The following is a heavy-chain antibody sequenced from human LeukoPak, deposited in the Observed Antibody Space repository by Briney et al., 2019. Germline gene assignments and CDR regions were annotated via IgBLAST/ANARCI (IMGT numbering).Heavy chain of an antibody. CDR1: GFTFISYW. J-gene: IGHJ4*02. D-gene: IGHD3-22*01. CDR2: INSDGSTT. V-gene: IGHV3-74*01. Sequence: PGGSLRLSCAASGFTFISYWMHWGRQAPGKGRVWVSRINSDGSTTSYAASVKGRFTISRDTAKNTLYLQMNSLRAEDTAVYYCARGHHYYDSSAYYYWGQGTLVTVSS. CDR3: ARGHHYYDSSAYYY.